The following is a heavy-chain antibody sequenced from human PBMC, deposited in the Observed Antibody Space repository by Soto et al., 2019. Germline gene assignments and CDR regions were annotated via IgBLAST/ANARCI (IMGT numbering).Heavy chain of an antibody. Sequence: WWSLRLSCSASVFTFSSYSMNWFRQAPGKGLEWVSSISSSSSYIYYADSVKGRFTISRDNAKNSLYLQMNSLRAEDTAVYYCARIPSGSYYNYYYYYGMDVWGQGTTVTVSS. J-gene: IGHJ6*02. CDR2: ISSSSSYI. V-gene: IGHV3-21*01. CDR1: VFTFSSYS. D-gene: IGHD3-10*01. CDR3: ARIPSGSYYNYYYYYGMDV.